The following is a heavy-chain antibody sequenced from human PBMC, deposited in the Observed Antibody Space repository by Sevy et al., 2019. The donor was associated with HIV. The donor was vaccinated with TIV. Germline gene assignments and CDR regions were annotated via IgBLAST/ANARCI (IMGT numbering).Heavy chain of an antibody. D-gene: IGHD2-15*01. CDR2: ISPHNGDT. CDR1: GYLFTSYR. V-gene: IGHV1-18*01. Sequence: ASVKVSCKASGYLFTSYRITWVRQAPGKRLELVGWISPHNGDTNYAQRVQDRVTMITDTSTTTAYMELWSLTSDDSAVYYCARAYCSGGRCYSLAYWGQGTLVTVSS. CDR3: ARAYCSGGRCYSLAY. J-gene: IGHJ4*02.